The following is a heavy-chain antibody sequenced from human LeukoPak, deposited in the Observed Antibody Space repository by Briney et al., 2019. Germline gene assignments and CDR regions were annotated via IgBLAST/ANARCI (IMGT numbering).Heavy chain of an antibody. D-gene: IGHD6-19*01. CDR3: AHRLDSDWAFDY. V-gene: IGHV2-5*02. CDR1: GFSLSTSGVC. Sequence: KESGPTLVKPTQTLTLTCTFSGFSLSTSGVCVGWIRQPPGKALEWLALIYWDDDKRYSPSLKNRLTIAKDTSKNQVVLTMTNMDPVDTATYYCAHRLDSDWAFDYWGQGTLVTVSS. CDR2: IYWDDDK. J-gene: IGHJ4*02.